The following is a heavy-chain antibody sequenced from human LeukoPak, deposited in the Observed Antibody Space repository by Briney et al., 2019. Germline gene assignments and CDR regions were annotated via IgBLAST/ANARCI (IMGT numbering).Heavy chain of an antibody. J-gene: IGHJ4*02. CDR3: ARGIRYAALDY. D-gene: IGHD2-2*01. Sequence: SETLSLTCTVSGGSISSYYWSWIRQPPGKGLEWIGEINHSGSTSYNPSLKSRVTISVDTSKNQFSLKLSSVTAADTAVYYCARGIRYAALDYWGQGTLVTVSS. V-gene: IGHV4-34*01. CDR1: GGSISSYY. CDR2: INHSGST.